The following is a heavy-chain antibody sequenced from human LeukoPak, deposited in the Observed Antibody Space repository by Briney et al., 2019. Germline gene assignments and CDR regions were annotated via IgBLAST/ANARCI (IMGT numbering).Heavy chain of an antibody. J-gene: IGHJ4*02. CDR1: GYTFTGYY. D-gene: IGHD4-11*01. CDR2: INPNTGGT. Sequence: ASVKVSCKASGYTFTGYYIHWVRQAPGQGLEWMGRINPNTGGTNYAQKSQGRVTMTRDTSTNTAYMELSRLRSDDTAVYYCAREDYSAGEFNYWGQGTLVTVSA. V-gene: IGHV1-2*06. CDR3: AREDYSAGEFNY.